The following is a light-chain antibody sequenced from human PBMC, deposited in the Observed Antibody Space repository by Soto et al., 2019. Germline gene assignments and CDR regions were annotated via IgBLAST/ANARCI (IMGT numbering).Light chain of an antibody. CDR1: QDISND. V-gene: IGKV1-17*01. CDR2: AAS. CDR3: LHNNSYPLT. Sequence: DIQMTQSPSSLSASVGDRVTITCRASQDISNDLGWYQQKPGKAPKRLIYAASRLQRGVPSRFRGSGSGTEFTLTITSLQPEDFATYYCLHNNSYPLTFGGGTRVEIK. J-gene: IGKJ4*01.